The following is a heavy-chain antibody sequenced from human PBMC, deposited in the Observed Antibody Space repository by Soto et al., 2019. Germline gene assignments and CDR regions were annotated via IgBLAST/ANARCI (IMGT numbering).Heavy chain of an antibody. CDR1: GFSLTTDAVG. D-gene: IGHD1-1*01. J-gene: IGHJ4*02. CDR2: IYWDDDK. CDR3: AHVYWVAAGIRYYFYY. Sequence: QITLKESGPTLVKPTQTLTLTCTFSGFSLTTDAVGVGWIRQPPGKALEWLALIYWDDDKRYSPGQKSRLTITKDASRNQVVLTLTNMDPADTATYYCAHVYWVAAGIRYYFYYWGQGTLVTVSS. V-gene: IGHV2-5*02.